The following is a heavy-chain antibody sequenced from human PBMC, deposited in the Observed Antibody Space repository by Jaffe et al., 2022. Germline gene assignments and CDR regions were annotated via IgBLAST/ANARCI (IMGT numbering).Heavy chain of an antibody. CDR3: ARADRVPVGFDP. D-gene: IGHD3-22*01. CDR2: IYYSGST. J-gene: IGHJ5*02. V-gene: IGHV4-59*01. Sequence: QVQLQESGPGLVKPSETLSLTCTVSGGSISSYYWSWIRQPPGKGLEWIGYIYYSGSTNYNPSLKSRVTISVDTSKNQFSLKLSSVTAADTAVYYCARADRVPVGFDPWGQGTLVTVSS. CDR1: GGSISSYY.